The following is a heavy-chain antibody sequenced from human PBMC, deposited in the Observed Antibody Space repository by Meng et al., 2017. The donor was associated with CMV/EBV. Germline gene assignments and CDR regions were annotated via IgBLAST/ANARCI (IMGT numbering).Heavy chain of an antibody. V-gene: IGHV1-46*01. CDR1: GYTFTSYY. J-gene: IGHJ5*02. Sequence: KASGYTFTSYYMHCVRQAPGQGLEWMGIINPSGGSTSYAQKFQGRVTMTRDTSTSTVYMELSSLRSEDTAVYYCARGSSSGRNWFDPWGQGTLVTVSS. D-gene: IGHD6-6*01. CDR2: INPSGGST. CDR3: ARGSSSGRNWFDP.